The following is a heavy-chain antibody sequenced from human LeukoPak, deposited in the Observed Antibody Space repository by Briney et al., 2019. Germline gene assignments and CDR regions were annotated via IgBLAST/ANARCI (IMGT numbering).Heavy chain of an antibody. Sequence: SETLSLTCTVSGGSISSGGYYWSWIRQHPGKGLEWIGYIYYSGSTYYNPSLKSRVTISVDTSKNQFSLKLSSVTAADTAVYYCARAARSRYYDSSGYLIDYWGQGTLVTVSS. CDR1: GGSISSGGYY. CDR3: ARAARSRYYDSSGYLIDY. V-gene: IGHV4-31*03. D-gene: IGHD3-22*01. J-gene: IGHJ4*02. CDR2: IYYSGST.